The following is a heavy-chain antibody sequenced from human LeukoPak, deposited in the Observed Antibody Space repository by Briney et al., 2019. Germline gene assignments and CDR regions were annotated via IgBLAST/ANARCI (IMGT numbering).Heavy chain of an antibody. CDR3: ARLGYCSSTSCLDY. J-gene: IGHJ4*02. CDR2: IIPIFGTA. Sequence: ASVKVSCKASGGTFSSYAISWVRQAPGQGLEWMGGIIPIFGTANYAQKFQGRVTITADESTSTAHMELSSLRSEDTAVYYCARLGYCSSTSCLDYWGQGTLVTVSS. CDR1: GGTFSSYA. D-gene: IGHD2-2*01. V-gene: IGHV1-69*13.